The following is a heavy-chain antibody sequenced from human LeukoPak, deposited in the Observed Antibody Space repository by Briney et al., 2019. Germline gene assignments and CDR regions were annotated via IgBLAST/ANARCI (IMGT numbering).Heavy chain of an antibody. V-gene: IGHV4-59*08. J-gene: IGHJ3*02. D-gene: IGHD3-22*01. CDR3: ARQVWYYDMSAFDR. CDR2: IYYGGST. Sequence: PSETLSLTCTLSGGSISSHSWIWIRQPPGKGLEWVGYIYYGGSTNYNPSLKSRVTISVDTSKNQFSLKLSSVTATDTAWYFCARQVWYYDMSAFDRWRQRSIVTVSS. CDR1: GGSISSHS.